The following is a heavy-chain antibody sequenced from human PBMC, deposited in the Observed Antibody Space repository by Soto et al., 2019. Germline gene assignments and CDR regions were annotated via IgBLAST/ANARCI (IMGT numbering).Heavy chain of an antibody. CDR3: ARDVGIAAAGRGEYYYYYGMDV. V-gene: IGHV1-69*01. Sequence: QVQLVQSGAEVKKPGSSVKVSCKASGGTFSSYAISWVRQAPGQGLEWMGGIIPIFGTANYAQKFQGRVTSTADESTSTAYMELSSLRSEDTAVYYCARDVGIAAAGRGEYYYYYGMDVWGQGTTVTVSS. J-gene: IGHJ6*02. D-gene: IGHD6-13*01. CDR2: IIPIFGTA. CDR1: GGTFSSYA.